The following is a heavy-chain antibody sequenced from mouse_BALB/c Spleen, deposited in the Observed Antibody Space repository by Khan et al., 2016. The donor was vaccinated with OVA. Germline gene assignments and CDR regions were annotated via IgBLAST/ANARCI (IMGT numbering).Heavy chain of an antibody. CDR2: ISPGSGDT. J-gene: IGHJ3*01. CDR3: ARRNYFDYTFAY. CDR1: GYTFTDYY. D-gene: IGHD1-2*01. V-gene: IGHV1-77*01. Sequence: QVRLQQSGAELARPGASVKLSCKASGYTFTDYYINWVKQRTGQGIEWIGEISPGSGDTYYNERFKGKATLTADKSSSRAYMQLSSLTSADAAVYFCARRNYFDYTFAYWGQGTLVTVSA.